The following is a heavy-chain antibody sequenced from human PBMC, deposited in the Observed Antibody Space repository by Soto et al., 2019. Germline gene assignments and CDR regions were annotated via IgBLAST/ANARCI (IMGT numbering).Heavy chain of an antibody. CDR1: GGSISSSSYY. V-gene: IGHV4-39*01. Sequence: SETLSLTCTVSGGSISSSSYYWGWIRQPPGKGLEWIGSIYYSGSTYYNPSLKSRVTISVDTSKNQFSLKLSSVTAADTAVYYCARHAGRITMIVVVMDFDHWGQGTLVTVSS. D-gene: IGHD3-22*01. CDR2: IYYSGST. CDR3: ARHAGRITMIVVVMDFDH. J-gene: IGHJ4*02.